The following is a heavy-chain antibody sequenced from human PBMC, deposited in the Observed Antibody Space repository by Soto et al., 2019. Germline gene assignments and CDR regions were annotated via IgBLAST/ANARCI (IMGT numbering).Heavy chain of an antibody. J-gene: IGHJ6*02. CDR3: ARGDSSGYYYYYGMDV. D-gene: IGHD3-22*01. V-gene: IGHV3-11*01. Sequence: GGSLRLSCAASGFTFSDYYMSWIRQAPGKGLEWVSYISSSGSTIYYADSVEGRFTISRDNAKNSLYLQMNSLRAEDTAVYYCARGDSSGYYYYYGMDVWGQGTTVTVSS. CDR1: GFTFSDYY. CDR2: ISSSGSTI.